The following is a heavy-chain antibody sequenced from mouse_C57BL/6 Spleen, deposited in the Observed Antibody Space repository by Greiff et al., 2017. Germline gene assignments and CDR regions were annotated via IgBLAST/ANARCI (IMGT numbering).Heavy chain of an antibody. CDR3: ARRYSNSYYAMDY. J-gene: IGHJ4*01. V-gene: IGHV1-69*01. D-gene: IGHD2-5*01. CDR1: GYTFTSYW. CDR2: IDPSDSYT. Sequence: VQLQQSGAELVMPGASVKLSCKASGYTFTSYWMHWVKQRPGQGLEWIGEIDPSDSYTNYNQKFKGKSTLTVDKSSSTAYMQLSSLTSEDSAVYYCARRYSNSYYAMDYWGQGTSVTVSS.